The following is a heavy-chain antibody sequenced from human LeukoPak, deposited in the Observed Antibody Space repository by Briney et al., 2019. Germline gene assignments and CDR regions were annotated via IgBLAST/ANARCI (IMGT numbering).Heavy chain of an antibody. D-gene: IGHD6-19*01. CDR3: ARDNSGWSLDP. V-gene: IGHV3-48*04. CDR1: GFTVSSNS. J-gene: IGHJ5*02. Sequence: GGSLRLSCTVSGFTVSSNSMNWVRQAPGKGLEWVSYISDSGRTIKYADSVKGRFTMSRDNAKNSLYLQMNSLRAEDTAVYYCARDNSGWSLDPWGQGTLVTVSS. CDR2: ISDSGRTI.